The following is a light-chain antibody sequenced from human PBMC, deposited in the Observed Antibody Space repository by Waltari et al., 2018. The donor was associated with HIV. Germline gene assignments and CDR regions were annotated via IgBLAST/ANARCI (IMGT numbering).Light chain of an antibody. Sequence: QSALTQPRSVSGSPGQSVTISCTGTSSDVGVYNFVSCYQQHPGKAPKLMIYYVIKRPSGVPDRFSGSKSGNTASLTISGLQAEDEADYYCSSYAGTSNFVLFGGGTKLTVL. J-gene: IGLJ2*01. CDR3: SSYAGTSNFVL. CDR1: SSDVGVYNF. V-gene: IGLV2-11*01. CDR2: YVI.